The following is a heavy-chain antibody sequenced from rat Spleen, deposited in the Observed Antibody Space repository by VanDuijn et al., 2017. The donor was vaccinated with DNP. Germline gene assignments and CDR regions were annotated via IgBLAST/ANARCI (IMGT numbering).Heavy chain of an antibody. V-gene: IGHV5S23*01. J-gene: IGHJ4*01. CDR2: ISTSGGNT. CDR3: ARHIDSGPYYAMDA. D-gene: IGHD4-3*01. Sequence: EVQLVESGGGLVQPGRSLKLSCAASGFTFSDYNMAWVRQAPKKGLEWVATISTSGGNTYYRDSVKGRFTISRDNAKSTLYLQMDSLRSEETATYYCARHIDSGPYYAMDAWGQGTSVTVSS. CDR1: GFTFSDYN.